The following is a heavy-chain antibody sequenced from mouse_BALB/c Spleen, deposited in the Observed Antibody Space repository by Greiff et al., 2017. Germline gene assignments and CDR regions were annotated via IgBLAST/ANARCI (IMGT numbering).Heavy chain of an antibody. CDR3: ARRAIYGNYYFDY. Sequence: EVILVESGGDLVKPGGSLTLSCAASGFTFSSYGMSWVRPTPDKMLEWVATISSGGSYTYYPDSVKGRFTISRDNAKNTLYLQMSSLRSEDTAMYYCARRAIYGNYYFDYWGQGTTLTVSS. D-gene: IGHD2-1*01. CDR2: ISSGGSYT. J-gene: IGHJ2*01. V-gene: IGHV5-6*02. CDR1: GFTFSSYG.